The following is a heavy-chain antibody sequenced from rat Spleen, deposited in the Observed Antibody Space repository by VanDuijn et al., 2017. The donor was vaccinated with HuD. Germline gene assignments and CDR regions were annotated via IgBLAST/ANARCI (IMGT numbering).Heavy chain of an antibody. CDR3: ATGPIYYDGSYLNYFDY. Sequence: EVQMVESGGGLVKPGRSLKLSCAASGFTFSNYYMAWVRQAPTKGLEWVASISPSGGSTYYPDSVKGRFTISRDNAKSTLYLQMDSLRSEDTATYYCATGPIYYDGSYLNYFDYWGQGVMVTVSS. CDR2: ISPSGGST. CDR1: GFTFSNYY. V-gene: IGHV5-27*01. J-gene: IGHJ2*01. D-gene: IGHD1-12*02.